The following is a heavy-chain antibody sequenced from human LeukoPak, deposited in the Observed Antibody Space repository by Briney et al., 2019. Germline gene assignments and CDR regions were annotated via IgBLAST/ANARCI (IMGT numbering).Heavy chain of an antibody. CDR2: ISSSADST. J-gene: IGHJ4*02. Sequence: GGSLRLSCEASGFTFSSYAMSWVRQAPGKGLAWVSVISSSADSTYYADSVKGRYTISRDNSKNTLYLQMNNLRAEDTAVYYCAKPLEKYTYGGNFDYWGQGILVTVSS. V-gene: IGHV3-23*01. CDR1: GFTFSSYA. D-gene: IGHD4-23*01. CDR3: AKPLEKYTYGGNFDY.